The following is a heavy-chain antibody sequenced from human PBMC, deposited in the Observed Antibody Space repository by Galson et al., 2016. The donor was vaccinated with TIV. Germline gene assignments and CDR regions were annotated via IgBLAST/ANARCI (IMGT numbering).Heavy chain of an antibody. CDR3: ARDRGSMTMILVVDYYYGMDV. CDR2: IGANSGDT. J-gene: IGHJ6*02. CDR1: GYTFSKYG. V-gene: IGHV1-18*01. Sequence: SVKVSCKASGYTFSKYGISWVRQAPGQGLEWVGWIGANSGDTNSAQKLQGRVTLATDTSTGTAFLEVRSLTSDDTAVYYCARDRGSMTMILVVDYYYGMDVWGQGTTVTV. D-gene: IGHD3-22*01.